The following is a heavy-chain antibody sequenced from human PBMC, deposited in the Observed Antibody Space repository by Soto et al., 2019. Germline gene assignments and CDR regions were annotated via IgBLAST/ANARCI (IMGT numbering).Heavy chain of an antibody. CDR1: GYTFTSYA. CDR3: ARDRPLTTTYYDFWSGYPYYYYGMDV. CDR2: INTNTGNP. Sequence: EASVKVSCKASGYTFTSYAMNWVRQAPGQGLEWMGWINTNTGNPTYAQGFTGRFVFSLDTSVSTAYLQICSLKAEDTAVYYCARDRPLTTTYYDFWSGYPYYYYGMDVWGQGTTVTVSS. J-gene: IGHJ6*02. V-gene: IGHV7-4-1*01. D-gene: IGHD3-3*01.